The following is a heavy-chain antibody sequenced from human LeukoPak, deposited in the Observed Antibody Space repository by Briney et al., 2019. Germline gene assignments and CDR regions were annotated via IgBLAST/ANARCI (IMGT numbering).Heavy chain of an antibody. CDR1: GFTFSSYA. J-gene: IGHJ3*02. Sequence: AGGSLRLSCAASGFTFSSYAMHWVRQAPGKGLEWVAVISYDGSNKYYADSVKGRFTISRDNSKNTLYLQMNSLRAEDTAVYYCARDLFSLAAAGTESEAFDIWGQGTMVTVSS. CDR2: ISYDGSNK. D-gene: IGHD6-13*01. V-gene: IGHV3-30-3*01. CDR3: ARDLFSLAAAGTESEAFDI.